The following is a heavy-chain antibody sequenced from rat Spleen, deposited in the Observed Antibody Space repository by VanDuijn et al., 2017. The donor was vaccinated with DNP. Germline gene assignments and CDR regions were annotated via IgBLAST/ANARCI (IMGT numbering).Heavy chain of an antibody. J-gene: IGHJ4*01. V-gene: IGHV5-7*01. CDR3: ARHRTIMPYYYAMDA. Sequence: EVQLVESGGDLVQPGRSLKLSCTASGFTFSDHNMAWVRQAPKKGLEWVATINCDGSNTYYRDSVKGRFTISRDNAKSTLYLQMDSLRSEDTATYYCARHRTIMPYYYAMDAWGQGASVTVSS. CDR1: GFTFSDHN. CDR2: INCDGSNT. D-gene: IGHD1-12*01.